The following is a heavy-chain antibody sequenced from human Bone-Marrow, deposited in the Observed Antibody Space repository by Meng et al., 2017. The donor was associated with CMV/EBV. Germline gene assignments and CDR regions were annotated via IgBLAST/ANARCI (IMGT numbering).Heavy chain of an antibody. CDR2: IWYDGSNK. D-gene: IGHD2-2*02. Sequence: GESLKISCAASGFTFSSYGMHWVRQAPGKGLEWVAVIWYDGSNKYYADSVKGRFTISRDNSKNTLYLQMNSLRAEDTAVYYCAKEDRTFCSRGSCYTRNVPWFDPWGQGTLVTVSS. J-gene: IGHJ5*02. CDR3: AKEDRTFCSRGSCYTRNVPWFDP. CDR1: GFTFSSYG. V-gene: IGHV3-33*06.